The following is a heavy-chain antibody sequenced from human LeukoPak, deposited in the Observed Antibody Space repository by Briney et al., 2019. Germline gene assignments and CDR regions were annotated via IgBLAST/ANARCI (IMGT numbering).Heavy chain of an antibody. CDR1: GFTFSSYW. CDR3: ARAPDKDPGFDY. Sequence: GGSLRLSCAASGFTFSSYWMHWVRQAPGKGLVWVSRINSDGSSTSYADSVKGRFTISRDNAKNTLYLQMNSLRAEDTAVYYCARAPDKDPGFDYWGQGTLVTLSS. J-gene: IGHJ4*02. V-gene: IGHV3-74*01. CDR2: INSDGSST. D-gene: IGHD3-22*01.